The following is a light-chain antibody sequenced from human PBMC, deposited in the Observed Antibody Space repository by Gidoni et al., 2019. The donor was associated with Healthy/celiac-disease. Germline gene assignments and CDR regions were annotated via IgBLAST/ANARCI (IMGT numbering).Light chain of an antibody. CDR3: SSYTSSSTLVV. V-gene: IGLV2-14*01. CDR2: EVS. CDR1: SSDVGGSTY. Sequence: QSALTQPASVSASPGQSITISCTGTSSDVGGSTYVSWYQQHPGKAPKLMIYEVSYRPSGVASRFSGSKSDNTASLTISGLQAEDEADYYCSSYTSSSTLVVFGGGTKLTVL. J-gene: IGLJ2*01.